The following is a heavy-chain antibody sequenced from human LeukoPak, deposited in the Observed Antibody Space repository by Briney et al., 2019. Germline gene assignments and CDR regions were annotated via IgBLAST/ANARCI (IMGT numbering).Heavy chain of an antibody. CDR3: ARAVGRSWVDP. V-gene: IGHV1-2*02. J-gene: IGHJ5*02. Sequence: EASVKVSCKASGYTFSYSYIHWVRQAPGQGLEWMGSMNPKSGGTKYAQKFQGRVSMTRDTSISTAYMELASLTSDDTAVYYCARAVGRSWVDPWGEGTLVTVSS. CDR1: GYTFSYSY. CDR2: MNPKSGGT. D-gene: IGHD2-15*01.